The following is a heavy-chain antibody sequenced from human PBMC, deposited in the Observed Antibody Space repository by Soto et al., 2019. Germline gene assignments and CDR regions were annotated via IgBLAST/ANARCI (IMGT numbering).Heavy chain of an antibody. CDR3: ARDGEATSSGWYGSFDY. V-gene: IGHV3-33*01. CDR2: IWYDGSNK. D-gene: IGHD6-19*01. J-gene: IGHJ4*02. CDR1: GFTFSSYG. Sequence: GGSLRLSCAASGFTFSSYGMHWVRQAPGKGLEWVAVIWYDGSNKYYADSVKGRFTISRDNSKNTLYLQMNGLRAEDTAVYYCARDGEATSSGWYGSFDYWGQGTLVTVS.